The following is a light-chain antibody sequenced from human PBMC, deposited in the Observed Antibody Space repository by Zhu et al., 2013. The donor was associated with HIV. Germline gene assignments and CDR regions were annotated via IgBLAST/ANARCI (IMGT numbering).Light chain of an antibody. J-gene: IGKJ4*01. CDR3: QQYGSPRT. CDR2: GAS. V-gene: IGKV3-20*01. Sequence: EIVLTQSPGTLSLSPGERATLSCRASQSVSSSYLAWYQQKPGQAPRLLIYGASSRASGIPDRFSGSGSGTDFTLTISGLEPEDFAVYYCQQYGSPRTFGGGTKVEIK. CDR1: QSVSSSY.